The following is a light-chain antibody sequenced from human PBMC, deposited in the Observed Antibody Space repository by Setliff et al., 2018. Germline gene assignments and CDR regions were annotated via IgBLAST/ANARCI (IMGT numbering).Light chain of an antibody. CDR1: GAGFT. Sequence: VLTQPPSVSGAPGQRVSISCTGIGAGFTVHWYQQPSTTAPKLLISHNNNRPSGVPDRFSGSRSGTSASLVITGLQAEDGADYYCQSYAGGLGGDVFGGGTKVTVL. CDR3: QSYAGGLGGDV. CDR2: HNN. J-gene: IGLJ1*01. V-gene: IGLV1-40*01.